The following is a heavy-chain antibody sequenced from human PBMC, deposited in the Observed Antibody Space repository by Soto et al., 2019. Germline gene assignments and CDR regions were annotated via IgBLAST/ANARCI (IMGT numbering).Heavy chain of an antibody. D-gene: IGHD3-16*02. CDR3: ARVAYYDYVWGSYRYNYFDY. V-gene: IGHV3-7*03. CDR1: GFTFSSYW. CDR2: IKQDGSEK. Sequence: PGGSLRLSCAASGFTFSSYWMSWVRQAPGKGLEWVANIKQDGSEKYYVDSVKGRFTISRDNAKNSLYLQMNSLRAEDTAVYYCARVAYYDYVWGSYRYNYFDYWGQGTLVTVSS. J-gene: IGHJ4*02.